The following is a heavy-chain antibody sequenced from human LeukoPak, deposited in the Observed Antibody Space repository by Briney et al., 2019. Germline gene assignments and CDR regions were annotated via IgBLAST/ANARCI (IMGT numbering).Heavy chain of an antibody. V-gene: IGHV1-69*13. CDR1: GGTLNNYA. CDR3: ARALLGTTLVRGVPHYFYHQFDV. J-gene: IGHJ6*03. Sequence: GASVKVSCKASGGTLNNYAISWVRQAPGQGLEWMGGIIPMLGTTDYAQKFQGRVTMTADESTLTTYMDLSSLRFEDTAVYYCARALLGTTLVRGVPHYFYHQFDVWGKGTTVAISS. CDR2: IIPMLGTT. D-gene: IGHD3-10*01.